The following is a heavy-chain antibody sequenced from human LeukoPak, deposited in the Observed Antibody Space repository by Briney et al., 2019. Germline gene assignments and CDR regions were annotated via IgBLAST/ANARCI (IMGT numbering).Heavy chain of an antibody. Sequence: PGGSLRLSCAASGFTFSSYAMSWVRQAPGKGLEWVSAISGSGGSTYYADSVKGRFTISRDNSKNTLYLQMNSLRAEDTAVYYCAATIESGSLYNLWGQGALVTVSS. CDR1: GFTFSSYA. V-gene: IGHV3-23*01. J-gene: IGHJ4*02. CDR2: ISGSGGST. D-gene: IGHD1-26*01. CDR3: AATIESGSLYNL.